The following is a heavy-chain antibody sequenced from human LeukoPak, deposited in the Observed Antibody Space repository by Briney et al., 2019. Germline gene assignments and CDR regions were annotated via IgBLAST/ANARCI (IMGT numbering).Heavy chain of an antibody. CDR3: ASYGSGAPVSVAFDI. V-gene: IGHV3-23*01. CDR1: GFTFSSYA. Sequence: GGSLRLSCAASGFTFSSYAMSWVRQAPGKGLEWVSAISGSGGSTYYADSVKGRFTISRDNSMNTLYLQMNSLRAEDTAVYYCASYGSGAPVSVAFDIWGQGTMVTVSS. J-gene: IGHJ3*02. CDR2: ISGSGGST. D-gene: IGHD3-10*01.